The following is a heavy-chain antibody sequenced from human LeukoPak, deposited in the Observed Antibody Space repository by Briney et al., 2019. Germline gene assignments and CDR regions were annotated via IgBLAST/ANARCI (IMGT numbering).Heavy chain of an antibody. CDR1: GYTFTDYY. Sequence: ASVKISCKVSGYTFTDYYMHWVQQAPGKGLEWMGLVDPEDGETIYAEKFQGRVTITADTSTDTAYMELSSLRSEDTAVYYCASWFGETYYDSSGSNWFDPWGQGTLVTVSS. J-gene: IGHJ5*02. V-gene: IGHV1-69-2*01. CDR3: ASWFGETYYDSSGSNWFDP. CDR2: VDPEDGET. D-gene: IGHD3-22*01.